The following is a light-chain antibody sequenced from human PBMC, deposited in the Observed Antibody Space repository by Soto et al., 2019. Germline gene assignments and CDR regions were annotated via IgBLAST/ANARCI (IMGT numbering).Light chain of an antibody. V-gene: IGLV2-14*01. CDR1: SSDVGGYNY. CDR2: DVS. Sequence: QSALTQPASVSGSPGQSITISCTGTSSDVGGYNYVSWYQQHPGKAPKLMIYDVSNRPSGVSNRFSGSKSGNTASLTISGLQAEDEADYYCNSYTSSSTYVFG. J-gene: IGLJ1*01. CDR3: NSYTSSSTYV.